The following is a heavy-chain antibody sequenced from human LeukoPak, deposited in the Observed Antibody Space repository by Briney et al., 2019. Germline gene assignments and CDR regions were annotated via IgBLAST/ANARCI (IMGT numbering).Heavy chain of an antibody. J-gene: IGHJ5*02. V-gene: IGHV4-38-2*02. CDR1: GYSISSGYY. D-gene: IGHD6-6*01. CDR2: IYHSGST. CDR3: ARDRDSSLLRNWFDH. Sequence: SETLSLTCTVSGYSISSGYYWGWIRQPPGKGLEWLGSIYHSGSTYYNPSLKSRVTISVDTSKNQFSLKLSSVTAADTVVYYCARDRDSSLLRNWFDHGGRGTLVTVSS.